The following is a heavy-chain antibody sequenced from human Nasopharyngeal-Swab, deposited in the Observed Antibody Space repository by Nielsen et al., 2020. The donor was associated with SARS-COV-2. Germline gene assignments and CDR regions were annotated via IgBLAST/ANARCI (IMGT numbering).Heavy chain of an antibody. CDR1: GGSISSSSYY. Sequence: SETLSLTCTVSGGSISSSSYYWGWIRQPPGKGLEWIGSIYYSGSTYYNPSLKSRVTISVDTSKNQFSLKLSSVTAADTAVYYCARGRYYDSSGYWYYYYYYMDVWGKGTTVTVSS. J-gene: IGHJ6*03. D-gene: IGHD3-22*01. CDR3: ARGRYYDSSGYWYYYYYYMDV. CDR2: IYYSGST. V-gene: IGHV4-39*01.